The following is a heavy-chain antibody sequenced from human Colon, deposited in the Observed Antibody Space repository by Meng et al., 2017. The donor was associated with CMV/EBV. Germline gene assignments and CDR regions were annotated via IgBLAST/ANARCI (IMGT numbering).Heavy chain of an antibody. CDR3: VRAAARGVPVNH. Sequence: QVRVRTPDPGCVMPPRTLPPTCSFFGASIPTYYWAGIRQPAGKGLEFIGRLRPTGSIDYNPSLMSRVTMSVDTSKNQLSLNLKSVTAADTAVYYCVRAAARGVPVNHWGQGMLVTVSS. D-gene: IGHD3-10*01. CDR2: LRPTGSI. J-gene: IGHJ4*02. CDR1: GASIPTYY. V-gene: IGHV4-4*07.